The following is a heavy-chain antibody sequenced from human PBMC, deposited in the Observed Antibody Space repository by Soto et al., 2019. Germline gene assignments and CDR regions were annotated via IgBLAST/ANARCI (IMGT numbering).Heavy chain of an antibody. V-gene: IGHV3-30*18. J-gene: IGHJ6*02. D-gene: IGHD6-19*01. CDR3: AKDDREAVAGAVHFYGMDV. Sequence: QVHLVESGGDVVQPGESLRLSCVASGFTFRWFAMLWVRQAPGKGLEWVAAVSYEGTTKTYSDDVKGRFTISRDNSRNKVYLQLDNLRREDTAMYYCAKDDREAVAGAVHFYGMDVWGQGTSVTVSS. CDR2: VSYEGTTK. CDR1: GFTFRWFA.